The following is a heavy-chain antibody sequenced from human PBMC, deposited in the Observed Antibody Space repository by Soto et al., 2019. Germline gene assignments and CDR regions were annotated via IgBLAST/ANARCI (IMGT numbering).Heavy chain of an antibody. V-gene: IGHV3-30*18. CDR3: AKGRTSITMIVVEFQH. J-gene: IGHJ1*01. CDR1: GFTFSSYG. D-gene: IGHD3-22*01. Sequence: GGSLRLSCAASGFTFSSYGMHWVRQAPGKGLEWVAVISYDGSNKYYADSVEGRFTISRDNSKNTLYLQMNSLRAEDTAVYYCAKGRTSITMIVVEFQHWGQGTLVTVSS. CDR2: ISYDGSNK.